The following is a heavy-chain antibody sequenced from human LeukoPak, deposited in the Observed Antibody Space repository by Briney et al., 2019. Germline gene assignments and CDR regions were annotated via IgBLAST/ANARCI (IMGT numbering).Heavy chain of an antibody. Sequence: GGSLRLSCAASGFIFSSYWMSWVRQAPGKGLEWVANIKQDGSEKYYEDSVKGRFTISRDNAKNSLFLQMNSLRAEDTAVYYCARHVRFEGVDYWGLGTLVTVSS. CDR1: GFIFSSYW. CDR2: IKQDGSEK. J-gene: IGHJ4*02. V-gene: IGHV3-7*01. D-gene: IGHD3-3*01. CDR3: ARHVRFEGVDY.